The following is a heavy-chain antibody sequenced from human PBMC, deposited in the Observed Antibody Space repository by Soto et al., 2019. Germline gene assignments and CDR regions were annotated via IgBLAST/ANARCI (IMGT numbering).Heavy chain of an antibody. V-gene: IGHV1-18*01. J-gene: IGHJ5*02. CDR3: ARELMTTVTTRWFDP. D-gene: IGHD4-17*01. Sequence: QVQLVQSGAEVKKPGASVKVSCKASGYTFTSYGISWVRQAPGQGLEWMGWISAYTGNTNYAQKLQGRVTLTTDTSTSTAYMEMRSLRSDDTAVYYCARELMTTVTTRWFDPWGQGTLVTVSS. CDR2: ISAYTGNT. CDR1: GYTFTSYG.